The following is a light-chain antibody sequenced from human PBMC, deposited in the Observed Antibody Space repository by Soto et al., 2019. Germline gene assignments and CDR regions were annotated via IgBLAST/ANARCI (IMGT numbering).Light chain of an antibody. CDR1: QSVSSTN. CDR3: QQYETSPRGFT. Sequence: EVVLTQSPGTLSLSPGERATLSCRASQSVSSTNLAWYQQKPGQAPRLLIYGTSTRATGIPVRFSGSGSGTDFALTISRLEPEDFAVDYCQQYETSPRGFTFGPGTKVDIK. J-gene: IGKJ3*01. V-gene: IGKV3-20*01. CDR2: GTS.